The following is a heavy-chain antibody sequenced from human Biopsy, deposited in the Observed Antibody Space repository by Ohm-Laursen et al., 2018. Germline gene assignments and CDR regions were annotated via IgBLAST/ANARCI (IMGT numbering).Heavy chain of an antibody. Sequence: TLSLTCTVSGDSISSYYWSWIRQPAGKGLEWIGRIYSSGSTNYNPSLKSRVTLSLDTSKRQFSLKLSFVTAADTAVYYCARWTPEYDSSRYYLDAFDIWGQGTKVTVSS. J-gene: IGHJ3*02. CDR3: ARWTPEYDSSRYYLDAFDI. V-gene: IGHV4-4*07. D-gene: IGHD3-22*01. CDR1: GDSISSYY. CDR2: IYSSGST.